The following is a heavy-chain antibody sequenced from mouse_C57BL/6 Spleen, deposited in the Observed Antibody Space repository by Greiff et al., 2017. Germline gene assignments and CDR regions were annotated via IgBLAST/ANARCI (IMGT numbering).Heavy chain of an antibody. CDR3: ARGIYYDYDGAPWFAY. D-gene: IGHD2-4*01. J-gene: IGHJ3*01. Sequence: EVKLQESGPVLVKPGASVKMSCKASGYTFTDYYMNWVKQSHGKSLEWIGVINPYNGGTSYNQKFKGKATLTVDKSSSTAYMELNSLTSEDSAVYYCARGIYYDYDGAPWFAYWGQGTLVTVSA. V-gene: IGHV1-19*01. CDR2: INPYNGGT. CDR1: GYTFTDYY.